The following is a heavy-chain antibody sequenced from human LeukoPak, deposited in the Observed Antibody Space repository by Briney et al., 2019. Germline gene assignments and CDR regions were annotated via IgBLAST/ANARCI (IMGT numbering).Heavy chain of an antibody. J-gene: IGHJ6*02. CDR2: IYYSGST. Sequence: SETLSLTCTVSGGSISSYYWSWIRQPPGKGLEWIGYIYYSGSTNYNPSLKSRVTISVDTSKNQFSLKLSSVTAADTAVYYCAREHTYYFGSQTSTLDVWGQGTAVTVSS. CDR1: GGSISSYY. D-gene: IGHD3-10*01. CDR3: AREHTYYFGSQTSTLDV. V-gene: IGHV4-59*12.